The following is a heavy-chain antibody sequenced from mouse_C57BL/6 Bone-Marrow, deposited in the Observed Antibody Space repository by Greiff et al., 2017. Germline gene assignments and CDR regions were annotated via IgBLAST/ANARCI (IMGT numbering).Heavy chain of an antibody. CDR2: IDPENGDT. D-gene: IGHD1-1*01. V-gene: IGHV14-4*01. J-gene: IGHJ2*01. Sequence: VQLQQSGAELVRPGASVKLSCTASGFNIKDDYMHWVKQRPEQGLEWIGWIDPENGDTEYASKFQGKATITADTSSNTAHLQLSSLTSEDTAVYYCTTIYYYGLDYWGQGTTLTVSS. CDR3: TTIYYYGLDY. CDR1: GFNIKDDY.